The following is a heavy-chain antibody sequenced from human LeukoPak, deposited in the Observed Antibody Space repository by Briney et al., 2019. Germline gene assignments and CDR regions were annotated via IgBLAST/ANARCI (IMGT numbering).Heavy chain of an antibody. D-gene: IGHD3-10*01. CDR3: ASGRSSNY. Sequence: SETLSLTCAVYGGSFSGYYWSWIRQRPGKGLECIGEINHSGSTNYNPSLKSRVTISVDTSKNQFSLKLSSVTAADTAVYYCASGRSSNYWGQGTLVTVSS. CDR2: INHSGST. J-gene: IGHJ4*02. V-gene: IGHV4-34*01. CDR1: GGSFSGYY.